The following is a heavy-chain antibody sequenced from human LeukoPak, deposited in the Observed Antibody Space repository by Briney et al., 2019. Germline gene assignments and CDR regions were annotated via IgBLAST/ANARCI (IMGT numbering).Heavy chain of an antibody. J-gene: IGHJ4*02. V-gene: IGHV3-64D*06. D-gene: IGHD6-19*01. CDR1: GFTFSSYA. CDR2: ISSNGGST. CDR3: VKVPCSSGWNYFDY. Sequence: GGSLRLFCSASGFTFSSYAMHWVRQAPGKGLEYVSAISSNGGSTYYADSVKGRFTISRDNSKNTLYLQMSSLRAEDTAVYYCVKVPCSSGWNYFDYWGQGTLVTVSS.